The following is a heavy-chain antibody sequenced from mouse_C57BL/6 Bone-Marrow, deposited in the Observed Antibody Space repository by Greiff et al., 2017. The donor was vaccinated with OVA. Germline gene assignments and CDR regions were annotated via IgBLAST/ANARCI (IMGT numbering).Heavy chain of an antibody. CDR3: AHYGNLELGFAY. V-gene: IGHV1-74*01. Sequence: QVQLQQSGAELVKPGASVKVSCKASGYTFTSYWMHWVKQRPGQGLEWIGRIHPSDSDTNSNQKFKGKATLTVDKSSSTAYMQLSSLTSEDSAVDYCAHYGNLELGFAYWGQGTLVTVSA. CDR2: IHPSDSDT. D-gene: IGHD2-1*01. J-gene: IGHJ3*01. CDR1: GYTFTSYW.